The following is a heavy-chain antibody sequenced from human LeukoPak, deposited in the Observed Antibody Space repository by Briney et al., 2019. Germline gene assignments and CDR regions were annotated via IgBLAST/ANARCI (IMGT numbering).Heavy chain of an antibody. Sequence: ASVKVSCKASGYTFTSYYMHWVRQAPGQGLEWMGMINPSGGSTSYAQKFQGRVTTTRDTSTSTVYMELSSLRSEDTAVYYCARARPEARYYFDYWGQGTLVTVSS. CDR1: GYTFTSYY. D-gene: IGHD6-6*01. V-gene: IGHV1-46*01. CDR3: ARARPEARYYFDY. J-gene: IGHJ4*02. CDR2: INPSGGST.